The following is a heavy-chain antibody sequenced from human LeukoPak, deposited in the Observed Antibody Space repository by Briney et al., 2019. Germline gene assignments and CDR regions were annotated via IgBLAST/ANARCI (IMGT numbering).Heavy chain of an antibody. Sequence: ASVKVSCKASGYTFTSYGISWVRQAPGQGLEWMGWISAYNGNTNYAQKFQGRVTMTTGTSTSTAYMEVRSLRSDDTAVYYCARVLLVLRYFDWMIEGAFDYWGQGTLVTVSS. V-gene: IGHV1-18*01. CDR2: ISAYNGNT. CDR1: GYTFTSYG. CDR3: ARVLLVLRYFDWMIEGAFDY. D-gene: IGHD3-9*01. J-gene: IGHJ4*02.